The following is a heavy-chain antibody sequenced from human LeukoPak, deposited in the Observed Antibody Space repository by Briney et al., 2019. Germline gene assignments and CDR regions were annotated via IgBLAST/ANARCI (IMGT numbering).Heavy chain of an antibody. CDR3: ARDGGRYFDWSSR. V-gene: IGHV4-59*12. J-gene: IGHJ5*02. D-gene: IGHD3-9*01. CDR2: IYYSGST. Sequence: SETLSLTCTVSGGSISSFYWSWIRQPPGKGLEWSGYIYYSGSTNYNPSLKSQVTISVDTSKNQFSLKLSSVTAADTAVYYCARDGGRYFDWSSRWGQGTLVTVSS. CDR1: GGSISSFY.